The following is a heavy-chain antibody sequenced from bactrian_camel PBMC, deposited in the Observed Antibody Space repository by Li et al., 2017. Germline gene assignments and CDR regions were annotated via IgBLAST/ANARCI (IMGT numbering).Heavy chain of an antibody. D-gene: IGHD6*01. CDR1: GFTFSSYY. Sequence: HVQLVESGGGLVQPGGSLRLSCAASGFTFSSYYLGWVRQAPDKGLEWVSTIYSEGGNTYYKDSVKGRFTISRDNAKNTVALQMNSLKPEDTAVYYCVRDLALVHQEGVKYWGQGTQVTVS. J-gene: IGHJ4*01. V-gene: IGHV3-2*01. CDR2: IYSEGGNT. CDR3: VRDLALVHQEGVKY.